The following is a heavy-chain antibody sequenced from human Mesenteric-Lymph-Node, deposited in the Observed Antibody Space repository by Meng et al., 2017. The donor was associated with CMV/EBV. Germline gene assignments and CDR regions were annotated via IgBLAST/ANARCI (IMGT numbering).Heavy chain of an antibody. V-gene: IGHV3-20*04. CDR3: ARSIDTLMGYPNNYFDI. J-gene: IGHJ3*02. CDR1: GFTFDDYG. CDR2: INWNGGST. Sequence: GESLKISCAASGFTFDDYGMSWVRQAPGKGLEWVSGINWNGGSTGYADSVKGRFTISRDNAKNSLYLQMNSLRAGDTAVYYCARSIDTLMGYPNNYFDIWGQGTMVTVSS. D-gene: IGHD5-18*01.